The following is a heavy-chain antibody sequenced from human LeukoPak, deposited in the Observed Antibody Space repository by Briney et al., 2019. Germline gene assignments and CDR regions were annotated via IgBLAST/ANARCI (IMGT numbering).Heavy chain of an antibody. V-gene: IGHV3-30*03. D-gene: IGHD3-3*01. Sequence: GRSLRLSCAASGFTFSSYGMHWVRQAPGKGLEWVAVISYDGSNKYYADSVKGRFTISRDNSKNTLYLQMNSLRVEDTAVYYCARRLRFLEWLTLDYWGQGTLVTVSS. CDR3: ARRLRFLEWLTLDY. J-gene: IGHJ4*02. CDR2: ISYDGSNK. CDR1: GFTFSSYG.